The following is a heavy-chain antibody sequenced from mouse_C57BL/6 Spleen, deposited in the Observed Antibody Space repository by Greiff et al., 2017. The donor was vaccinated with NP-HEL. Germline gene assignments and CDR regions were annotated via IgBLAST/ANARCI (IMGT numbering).Heavy chain of an antibody. Sequence: VQLQQSGAELARPGASVKLSCKASGYTFTSYGISWVKQRTGQGLEWIGEIYPRSGNTYYNEKFKGKATLTADKSSSTAYMELRSLTSEDSAVYFCARDLYYSKGYAMDYWGQGTSVTDSS. V-gene: IGHV1-81*01. CDR3: ARDLYYSKGYAMDY. CDR1: GYTFTSYG. J-gene: IGHJ4*01. D-gene: IGHD2-5*01. CDR2: IYPRSGNT.